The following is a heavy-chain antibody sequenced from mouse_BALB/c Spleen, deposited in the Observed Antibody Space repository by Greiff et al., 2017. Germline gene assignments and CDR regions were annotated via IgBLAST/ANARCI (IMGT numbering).Heavy chain of an antibody. CDR1: GFSLTSYG. CDR2: IWSGGST. D-gene: IGHD1-1*01. J-gene: IGHJ2*01. V-gene: IGHV2-2*02. CDR3: ARNREANYYFYYFDY. Sequence: VKLMESGPGLVQPSQSLSITCTVSGFSLTSYGVHWVRQSPGKGLEWLGVIWSGGSTDYNAAFISRLSISKDNSKSQVFFKMNSLQANDTAIYYCARNREANYYFYYFDYWGQGTTLTVSS.